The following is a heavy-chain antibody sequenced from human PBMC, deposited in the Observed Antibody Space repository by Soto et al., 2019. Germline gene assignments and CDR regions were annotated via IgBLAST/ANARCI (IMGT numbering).Heavy chain of an antibody. CDR1: GFTFTSYS. CDR2: ISSGSSAM. V-gene: IGHV3-48*02. D-gene: IGHD1-26*01. J-gene: IGHJ3*02. CDR3: ARDRVVGATGLDAFDI. Sequence: GGSLRLSCAASGFTFTSYSVNWVRQAPGKGLERVSYISSGSSAMYYADSVKGRFTISRDNAKNSLYLQMNSLRDEDTAVYYCARDRVVGATGLDAFDIWGQGTMVTVSS.